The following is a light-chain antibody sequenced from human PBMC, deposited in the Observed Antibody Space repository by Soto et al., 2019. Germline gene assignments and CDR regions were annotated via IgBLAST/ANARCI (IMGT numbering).Light chain of an antibody. Sequence: QSVLTQPPSVSGAPGQRVTISCTGSFFNIGAGYDVHWYQQLPETAPKLLIYSNTQRPLGVPVRFSGSKSGTSASLAISGLQSEDEADYYCATWDDRIYVFGAGTKVTVL. CDR3: ATWDDRIYV. CDR2: SNT. CDR1: FFNIGAGYD. J-gene: IGLJ1*01. V-gene: IGLV1-40*01.